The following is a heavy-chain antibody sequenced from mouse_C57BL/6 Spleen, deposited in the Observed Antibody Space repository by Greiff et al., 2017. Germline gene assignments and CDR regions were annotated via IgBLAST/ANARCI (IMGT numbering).Heavy chain of an antibody. CDR2: IYPRSGNT. CDR1: GYTFTSYG. V-gene: IGHV1-81*01. J-gene: IGHJ2*01. CDR3: ARRGITTDYFDY. Sequence: VQLQQSGAELARPGASVKLSCKASGYTFTSYGISWVKQRTGQGLEWIGEIYPRSGNTYYNEKFKGKATLTADKSSSTAYMELRSLTSEDSAVYFCARRGITTDYFDYGGQGTTLTVSS. D-gene: IGHD1-1*01.